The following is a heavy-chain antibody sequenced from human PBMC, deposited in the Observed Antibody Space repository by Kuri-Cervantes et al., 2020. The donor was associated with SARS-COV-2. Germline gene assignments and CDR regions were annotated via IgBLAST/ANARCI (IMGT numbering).Heavy chain of an antibody. CDR1: GYTFSSYG. CDR3: ARGDFRGYYYYYMDV. D-gene: IGHD1-26*01. J-gene: IGHJ6*03. V-gene: IGHV1-18*01. Sequence: ASVKVSCKASGYTFSSYGISWVRQAPGQGLEWMGWISAYNGNTKYAQKLQGRLTMTTDTSTSTAYMELRSLRSEDTAVYYCARGDFRGYYYYYMDVWGKGTTVTVSS. CDR2: ISAYNGNT.